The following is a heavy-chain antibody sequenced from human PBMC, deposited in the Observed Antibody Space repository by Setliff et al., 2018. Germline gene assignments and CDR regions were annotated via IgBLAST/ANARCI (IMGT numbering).Heavy chain of an antibody. Sequence: SETLSLTCTVSGGSISSSSYYWGWIRQPPGKGLEWIGSIYYSGSTYYNPSLKSRVTISVDTSKNQFSLKLSSVTAADTAVYYCASRATYYNFWSGYYLYWGQGTLVTLSS. CDR1: GGSISSSSYY. CDR2: IYYSGST. V-gene: IGHV4-39*07. D-gene: IGHD3-3*01. CDR3: ASRATYYNFWSGYYLY. J-gene: IGHJ4*02.